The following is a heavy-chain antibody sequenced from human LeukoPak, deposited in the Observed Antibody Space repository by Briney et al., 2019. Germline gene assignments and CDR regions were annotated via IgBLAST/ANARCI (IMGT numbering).Heavy chain of an antibody. J-gene: IGHJ4*02. Sequence: PGGSLRLSCAASGFTFSTYAMHWVRQAPGKGLEWVSVIYSGGSTYYADSVKGRFTIFRDNSKNTLYLQMNSLRAEDTAVYYCAKDRAPWLPGDYWGQGTLVTVSS. CDR1: GFTFSTYA. CDR3: AKDRAPWLPGDY. D-gene: IGHD5-12*01. CDR2: IYSGGST. V-gene: IGHV3-53*01.